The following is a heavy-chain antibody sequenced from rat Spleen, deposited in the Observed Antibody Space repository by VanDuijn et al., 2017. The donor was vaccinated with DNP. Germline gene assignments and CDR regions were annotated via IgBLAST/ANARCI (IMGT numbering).Heavy chain of an antibody. D-gene: IGHD1-11*01. J-gene: IGHJ2*01. V-gene: IGHV5-17*01. CDR3: ARRAYGGSASFDY. CDR1: GFTFSDYA. CDR2: ITTSGSST. Sequence: EVQLVESGGGLVQPGRSLKLSCAASGFTFSDYAMAWVRQAPKKGLEWVATITTSGSSTYYPDSVKGRFTISRDNGKSSLYLQMNSLKSEDTATYYCARRAYGGSASFDYWGQGVMVTVSS.